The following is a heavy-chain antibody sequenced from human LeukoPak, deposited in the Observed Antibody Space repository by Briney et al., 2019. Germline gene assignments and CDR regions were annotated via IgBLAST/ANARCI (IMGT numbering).Heavy chain of an antibody. D-gene: IGHD3-3*02. V-gene: IGHV3-15*01. J-gene: IGHJ4*02. Sequence: GGSLRLSCAASGFTFTNARMGWVRQAPGKGLEWVGLIKSKIDGGTTDFAAPAKGRFTISRDDSKHTLYLQMNSLKSEDTAVYYCTIGYGHSDFDYWGQGTLVTVSS. CDR3: TIGYGHSDFDY. CDR1: GFTFTNAR. CDR2: IKSKIDGGTT.